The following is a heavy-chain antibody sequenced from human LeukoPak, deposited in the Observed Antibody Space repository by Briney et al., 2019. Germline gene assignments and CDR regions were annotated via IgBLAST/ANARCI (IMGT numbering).Heavy chain of an antibody. D-gene: IGHD6-19*01. CDR1: GGSISSYY. J-gene: IGHJ5*02. CDR3: ARDGNGWYPNWFDP. CDR2: IYYSGST. V-gene: IGHV4-59*01. Sequence: SETLSLTCTVSGGSISSYYWSWIRQPPGKGLEWIGYIYYSGSTNYNPSLKSRVTISVDTSKNQFSLQLSSVTAADTAVYYCARDGNGWYPNWFDPWGQGTLVTVSS.